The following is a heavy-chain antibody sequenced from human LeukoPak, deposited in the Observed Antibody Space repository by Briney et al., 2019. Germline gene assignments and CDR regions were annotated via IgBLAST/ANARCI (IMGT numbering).Heavy chain of an antibody. Sequence: SETLSLTCAVYAGSFSGYYWSWIRQPPGKGLEWIGEINHSGSTSYNPSLKSRVTISVDTSKNQFSLTLSSVTAADTAVYYCAREGYYDSSGPSDAFDIWGQGTMVTVSS. V-gene: IGHV4-34*01. D-gene: IGHD3-22*01. CDR3: AREGYYDSSGPSDAFDI. CDR2: INHSGST. CDR1: AGSFSGYY. J-gene: IGHJ3*02.